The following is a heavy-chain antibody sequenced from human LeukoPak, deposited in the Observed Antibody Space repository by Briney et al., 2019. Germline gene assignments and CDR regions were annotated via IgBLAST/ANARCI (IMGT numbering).Heavy chain of an antibody. Sequence: PSETLSLTCAVYGGSFSGYYWSWIRQPPGKGLEWIGEINHSGSTNYNPSLKSRVTISVDTSKNQFSLELSSVTAADTAVYYCARDRGSGIFDYWGQGTLVTVSS. D-gene: IGHD3-10*01. J-gene: IGHJ4*02. V-gene: IGHV4-34*01. CDR3: ARDRGSGIFDY. CDR2: INHSGST. CDR1: GGSFSGYY.